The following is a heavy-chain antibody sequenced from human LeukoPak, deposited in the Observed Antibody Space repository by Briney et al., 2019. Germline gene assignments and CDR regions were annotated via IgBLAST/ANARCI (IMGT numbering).Heavy chain of an antibody. CDR3: ARHASGWYTD. CDR1: GGSISSGDYY. CDR2: IYYSGTT. D-gene: IGHD6-19*01. Sequence: HPETLSLTCAVSGGSISSGDYYWAWIRQPPGTGQQWIGSIYYSGTTYYNPFLKSRLTISRDTSKNQFSLKLSSVTTADTAVYYCARHASGWYTDWGQGTLVTVSS. V-gene: IGHV4-39*01. J-gene: IGHJ1*01.